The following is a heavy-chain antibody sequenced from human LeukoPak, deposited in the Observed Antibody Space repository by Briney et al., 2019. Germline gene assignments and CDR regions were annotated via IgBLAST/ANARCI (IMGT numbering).Heavy chain of an antibody. CDR2: INSDESST. D-gene: IGHD3-22*01. Sequence: GGSLRLSCAASGLTFSNHWMHWVRQAPGKGLVWVSRINSDESSTSYADSVKGRFSISRDNAKNTVYLQMNSLRAEDTAVYYCARGGTGYDSYYYYYYMDVWGKGTTVTVSS. J-gene: IGHJ6*03. CDR1: GLTFSNHW. V-gene: IGHV3-74*01. CDR3: ARGGTGYDSYYYYYYMDV.